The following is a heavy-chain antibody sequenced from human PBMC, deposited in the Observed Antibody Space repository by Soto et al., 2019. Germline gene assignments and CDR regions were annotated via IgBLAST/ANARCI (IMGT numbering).Heavy chain of an antibody. J-gene: IGHJ4*02. Sequence: GGSLRLSCAASGFTFSNYWMNWVRQAPGEGLMWVSRIDSDGSLITYADSVRGRFSISRDNSKNTLYLQTDSLRAEDTAVYYCARDPYDNSGSYFNAPLDYWGQGTLVTVSS. CDR1: GFTFSNYW. V-gene: IGHV3-74*03. D-gene: IGHD3-22*01. CDR2: IDSDGSLI. CDR3: ARDPYDNSGSYFNAPLDY.